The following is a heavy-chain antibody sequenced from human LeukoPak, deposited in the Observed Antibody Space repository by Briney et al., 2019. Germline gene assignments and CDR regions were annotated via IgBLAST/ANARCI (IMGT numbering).Heavy chain of an antibody. D-gene: IGHD3-3*02. J-gene: IGHJ4*02. Sequence: SETLSLTCTVPGGSISSYYWSWVRQTPWKGLEWLGYIYYSVTTNYNPSLKSRVTISVDTSKNQFSLKLSSVTAADTAVYYCARVRNIFGVVTLYYFDYWGQGTLVTVSS. V-gene: IGHV4-59*01. CDR2: IYYSVTT. CDR1: GGSISSYY. CDR3: ARVRNIFGVVTLYYFDY.